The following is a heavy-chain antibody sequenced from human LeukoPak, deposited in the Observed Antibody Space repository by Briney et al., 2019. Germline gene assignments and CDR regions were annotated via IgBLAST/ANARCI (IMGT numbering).Heavy chain of an antibody. D-gene: IGHD1-1*01. J-gene: IGHJ2*01. V-gene: IGHV3-30*02. CDR1: GITFRNFG. CDR3: ARDSVSAGTRYYDL. Sequence: GGSLRLSCAASGITFRNFGMHWVRQAPGMGLEWVAYIVYDGSNKYYADSVKGRFTISRDNSKNTLSLQMNSLTGEDTAVYYCARDSVSAGTRYYDLWGRGTVVTVSS. CDR2: IVYDGSNK.